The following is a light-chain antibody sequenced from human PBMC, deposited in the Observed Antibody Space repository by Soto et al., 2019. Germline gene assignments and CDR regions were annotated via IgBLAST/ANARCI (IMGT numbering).Light chain of an antibody. CDR2: DAS. J-gene: IGKJ1*01. CDR1: QSVSSY. V-gene: IGKV3-11*01. Sequence: EIVLTQSPATLSLSPGERATLSCRASQSVSSYLAWYQQKPGQAPRLLIYDASNRATGIPARFSGSGSGTDFTRTIISLEPEDFAVYYCQQRSNWLGTFGQGTKVEIK. CDR3: QQRSNWLGT.